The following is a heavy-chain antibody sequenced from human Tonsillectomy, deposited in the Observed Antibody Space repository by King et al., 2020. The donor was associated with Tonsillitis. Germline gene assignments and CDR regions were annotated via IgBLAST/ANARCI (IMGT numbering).Heavy chain of an antibody. CDR2: ISYDGSNN. Sequence: VQLVESGGGVVQPGRSLRLSCAASGFTFRSYAMHWVRQAPGKGLEWVAVISYDGSNNYYADSVKGRFTISRDNSKNTLSVQMNSLRAADTAVYYCARERIYGSGSYYKFFDYWGQGTLVTVSS. D-gene: IGHD3-10*01. V-gene: IGHV3-30-3*01. J-gene: IGHJ4*02. CDR3: ARERIYGSGSYYKFFDY. CDR1: GFTFRSYA.